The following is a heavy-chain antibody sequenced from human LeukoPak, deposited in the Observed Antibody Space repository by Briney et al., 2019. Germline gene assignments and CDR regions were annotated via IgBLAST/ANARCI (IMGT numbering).Heavy chain of an antibody. CDR1: GFTFSSYS. Sequence: GGSLRLSCTASGFTFSSYSMNSVRQAPGKGLEWVSSISSSSSDIYYAESIKGRFNISRDNAKTSLYLQMNSLRAEETAVYCCARGDGPSITMIVQGADYWGQGTLVTVSS. J-gene: IGHJ4*02. CDR2: ISSSSSDI. V-gene: IGHV3-21*01. D-gene: IGHD3-22*01. CDR3: ARGDGPSITMIVQGADY.